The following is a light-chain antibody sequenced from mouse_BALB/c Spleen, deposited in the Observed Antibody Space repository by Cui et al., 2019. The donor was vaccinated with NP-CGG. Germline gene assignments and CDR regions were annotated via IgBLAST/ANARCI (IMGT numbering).Light chain of an antibody. CDR2: GTN. CDR3: ALWYSNHWV. V-gene: IGLV1*01. CDR1: TGAVTTTNY. J-gene: IGLJ1*01. Sequence: AVVTHESATTTSPGETVTLTCRSSTGAVTTTNYANWVQEKPDHLFTGLIGGTNNRVPGVPARFSGSLIGDKAALTITGAQTEDETIYFCALWYSNHWVFGGGTKLTVL.